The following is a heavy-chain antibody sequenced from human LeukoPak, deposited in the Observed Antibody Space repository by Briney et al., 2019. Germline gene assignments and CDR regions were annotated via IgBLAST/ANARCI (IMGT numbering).Heavy chain of an antibody. J-gene: IGHJ4*02. CDR3: ARDRYVGGYLDY. CDR1: GGSFSGYY. D-gene: IGHD3-16*01. V-gene: IGHV4-4*07. Sequence: ASETLSLTCAVYGGSFSGYYWTWIRQPAGKGLEWIGRIYTSGSTNYNPSLKSRVTMSVDTSKNHFSLKLTSVTAADTAVYYCARDRYVGGYLDYWGQGTLVTVSS. CDR2: IYTSGST.